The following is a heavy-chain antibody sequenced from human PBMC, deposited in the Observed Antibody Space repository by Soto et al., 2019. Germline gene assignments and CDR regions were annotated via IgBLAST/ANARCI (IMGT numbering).Heavy chain of an antibody. CDR1: GGSFSGYY. CDR2: INHSGST. J-gene: IGHJ4*02. V-gene: IGHV4-34*01. CDR3: ARWYYDILTGYSAVFDY. D-gene: IGHD3-9*01. Sequence: SETLSLTCAVYGGSFSGYYWSWIRQPPGKGLEWIGEINHSGSTNYNPSLKGRVTISVDTSKNQFSLKLSSVTAADTAVYYCARWYYDILTGYSAVFDYWGQGTLVTVSS.